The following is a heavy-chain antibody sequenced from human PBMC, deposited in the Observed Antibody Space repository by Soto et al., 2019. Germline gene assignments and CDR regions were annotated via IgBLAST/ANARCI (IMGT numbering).Heavy chain of an antibody. CDR1: GGSISSSNW. Sequence: SETLSLTCAVSGGSISSSNWWRWVRQPPRKGLEWIGEINHSGSTNYNPSLNSRVTISVDTSKNQFSLKLSSVTAADTAVYYCSRRRFLKWLLWNWFDPWGQGTLVTVSS. J-gene: IGHJ5*02. CDR3: SRRRFLKWLLWNWFDP. CDR2: INHSGST. D-gene: IGHD3-3*01. V-gene: IGHV4-4*02.